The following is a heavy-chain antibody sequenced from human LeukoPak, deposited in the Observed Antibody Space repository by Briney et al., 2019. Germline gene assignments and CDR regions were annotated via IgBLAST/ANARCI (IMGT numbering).Heavy chain of an antibody. J-gene: IGHJ4*02. D-gene: IGHD5-18*01. Sequence: GGSLRLSCAASRFTFSSYSMIWVRQAPGKGREWVSSISSSSSYIYYADSVKGRFTISRDNAKNSLYLQMNSLRAEDTAVYYCAREPDSYGYPPVDYWGQGSLVTVSS. CDR1: RFTFSSYS. CDR2: ISSSSSYI. CDR3: AREPDSYGYPPVDY. V-gene: IGHV3-21*01.